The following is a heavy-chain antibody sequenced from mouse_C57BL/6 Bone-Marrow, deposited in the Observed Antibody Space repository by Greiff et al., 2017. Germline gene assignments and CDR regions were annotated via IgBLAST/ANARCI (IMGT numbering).Heavy chain of an antibody. CDR3: ARGATAQALFAY. CDR2: IDPRTGGT. Sequence: VQLQQSGPELVKPGASVKISCKASGYSFNGYYMHWVKQSPEKSLEWIGEIDPRTGGTTYNQKFKAKATLTVDKSSSPAYMQLTILTSEDSAVYYCARGATAQALFAYWGQGTLVTVSA. J-gene: IGHJ3*01. V-gene: IGHV1-42*01. D-gene: IGHD3-2*02. CDR1: GYSFNGYY.